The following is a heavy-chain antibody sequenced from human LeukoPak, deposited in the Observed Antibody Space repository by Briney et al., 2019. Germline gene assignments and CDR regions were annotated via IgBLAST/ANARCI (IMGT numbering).Heavy chain of an antibody. V-gene: IGHV4-38-2*01. J-gene: IGHJ6*03. D-gene: IGHD6-13*01. Sequence: PSETLSLTCAVSGYYISSGYYWGWFRQPPGKGLEWIACRYHSGSTYYNPSLKSRVTISVDTSKNQFSLKLSSVTAADTAVYYCARQGGSSSPYYYYYMDVWGKGTTVTVSS. CDR3: ARQGGSSSPYYYYYMDV. CDR1: GYYISSGYY. CDR2: RYHSGST.